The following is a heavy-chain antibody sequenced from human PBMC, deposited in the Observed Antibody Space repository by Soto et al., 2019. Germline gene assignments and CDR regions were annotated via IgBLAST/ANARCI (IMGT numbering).Heavy chain of an antibody. D-gene: IGHD6-19*01. CDR3: ARQGAWLDYYYYMDV. Sequence: SETLSLTCTVSGGSMRSYYWSWIRQPPGKGLECIGYIYYSGSTKYNPSLKSRVTISVDTSKNQFSLKLSSVTAADTAVYYCARQGAWLDYYYYMDVWGKGTTVTVSS. V-gene: IGHV4-59*08. CDR1: GGSMRSYY. J-gene: IGHJ6*03. CDR2: IYYSGST.